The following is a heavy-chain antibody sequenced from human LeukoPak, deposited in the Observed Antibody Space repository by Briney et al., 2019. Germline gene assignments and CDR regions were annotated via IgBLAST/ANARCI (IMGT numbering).Heavy chain of an antibody. CDR3: ASDGLAVAGNYYYGMDV. CDR1: GGSFSGYY. J-gene: IGHJ6*02. D-gene: IGHD6-19*01. V-gene: IGHV4-34*01. Sequence: SETLSLTCAVYGGSFSGYYWSWIRQPPGKGLEWIGEINHSGSTNYNPSLKSRVTISVDTSRNQFSLKLSSVTAADTAVYYCASDGLAVAGNYYYGMDVWGQGTTVTVSS. CDR2: INHSGST.